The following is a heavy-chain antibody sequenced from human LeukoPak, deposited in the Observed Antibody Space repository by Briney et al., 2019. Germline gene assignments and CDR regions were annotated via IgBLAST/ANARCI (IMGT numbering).Heavy chain of an antibody. CDR1: GFTVSSNY. CDR3: ARAVGATAIHNAFDI. J-gene: IGHJ3*02. Sequence: GGSLRLSCAASGFTVSSNYMSWVRQAPGKGLEWVSVIYSGGGTDYADSVKGRFTISRDNSKNTLYLQMNSLRAEDTAVYYCARAVGATAIHNAFDIWGQGTIVTVSS. D-gene: IGHD2-21*02. V-gene: IGHV3-66*02. CDR2: IYSGGGT.